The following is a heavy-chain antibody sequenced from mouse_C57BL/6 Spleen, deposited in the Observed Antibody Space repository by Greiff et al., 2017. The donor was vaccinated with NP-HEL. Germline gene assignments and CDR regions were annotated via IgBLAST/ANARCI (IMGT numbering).Heavy chain of an antibody. CDR3: TPYGPYWYFDV. J-gene: IGHJ1*03. D-gene: IGHD1-1*02. Sequence: VQLQQSGAELVRPGASVKLSCTASGFNIKDDYMHWVKQRPEQGLEWIGWIDPENGDTEYASKFQGKATITADTSSNTAYLQLSSLTSEDTAVYYCTPYGPYWYFDVWGTGTTVTVSS. V-gene: IGHV14-4*01. CDR1: GFNIKDDY. CDR2: IDPENGDT.